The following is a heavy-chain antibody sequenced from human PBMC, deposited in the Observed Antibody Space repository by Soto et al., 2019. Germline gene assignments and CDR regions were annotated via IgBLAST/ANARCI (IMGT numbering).Heavy chain of an antibody. Sequence: ASVNVSCKASGYTFTSYSISWVRQAPGQGLEWMGWINVYNGNTKYAQKFQGRVTMTTDTSTSTVYMELRSLSSDDTAVYYCGRDGVAVTTGIFGYWGKETLVDASA. CDR1: GYTFTSYS. V-gene: IGHV1-18*01. CDR2: INVYNGNT. CDR3: GRDGVAVTTGIFGY. D-gene: IGHD4-4*01. J-gene: IGHJ4*02.